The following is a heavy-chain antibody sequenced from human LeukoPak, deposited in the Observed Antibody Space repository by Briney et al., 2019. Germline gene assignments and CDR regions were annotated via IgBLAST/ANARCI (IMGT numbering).Heavy chain of an antibody. D-gene: IGHD2-2*01. CDR3: AREEGPGYFDL. Sequence: GGSLRLSCAASGFTFSSYRMTWVRQAPGKGLEWVSSISSSSSYIYYADSVKGRFTISRDNAKNSLYLQMNSLRAEDTAVYYCAREEGPGYFDLWGRGTLVTVSS. CDR2: ISSSSSYI. V-gene: IGHV3-21*01. CDR1: GFTFSSYR. J-gene: IGHJ2*01.